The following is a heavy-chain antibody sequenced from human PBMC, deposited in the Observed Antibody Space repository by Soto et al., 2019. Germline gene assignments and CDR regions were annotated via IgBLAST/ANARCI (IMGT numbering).Heavy chain of an antibody. J-gene: IGHJ6*02. CDR1: GFTFSSYA. CDR3: ARDHCSSTSCLLYYGMDV. V-gene: IGHV3-30-3*01. CDR2: ISYDGSNK. D-gene: IGHD2-2*01. Sequence: HPGGSLRLSCAASGFTFSSYAMHWVRQAPGKGLEWVAVISYDGSNKYYADSVKGRFTISRDNSKNTLYLQMNSLRAEDTAVYYCARDHCSSTSCLLYYGMDVWGQGTTVTVSS.